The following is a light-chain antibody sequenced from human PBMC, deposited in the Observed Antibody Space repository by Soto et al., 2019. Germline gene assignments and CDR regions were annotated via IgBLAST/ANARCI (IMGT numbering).Light chain of an antibody. Sequence: QSALTQPASVSGSPGQSITISCTGTSSDVGGYNYVSWYQQHPAKAPKLMIYDVSNRPSGVSNRFSGSKSDNTASLTISWLQAEDEADYYHYSYTSSSNHVFAAGTKVTAL. J-gene: IGLJ1*01. CDR1: SSDVGGYNY. CDR2: DVS. CDR3: YSYTSSSNHV. V-gene: IGLV2-14*01.